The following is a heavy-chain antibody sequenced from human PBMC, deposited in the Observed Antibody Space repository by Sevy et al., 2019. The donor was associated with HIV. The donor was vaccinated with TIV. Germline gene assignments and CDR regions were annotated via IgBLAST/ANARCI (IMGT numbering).Heavy chain of an antibody. D-gene: IGHD2-15*01. Sequence: GGSLRLSCAASGFTFSGYWMSWVRQAPGKGLQWVANIKQDGSKNEFVDSVKGRLTIPRDNPKNSLYLQMNSLRAEDTAVYYCAREGAGGFDYWGQGTLVTVSS. CDR1: GFTFSGYW. V-gene: IGHV3-7*01. CDR2: IKQDGSKN. CDR3: AREGAGGFDY. J-gene: IGHJ4*02.